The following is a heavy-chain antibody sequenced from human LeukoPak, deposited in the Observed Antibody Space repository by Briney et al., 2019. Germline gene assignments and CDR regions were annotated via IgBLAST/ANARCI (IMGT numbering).Heavy chain of an antibody. D-gene: IGHD6-19*01. Sequence: PSQTLSLTCTVSGGSISSGGYYWSWIRQRPGKGLEWIGYIYYTGSTYYNPSLRSRVIMSVDASKNQFSLNLSSVTAADTAVYYCARLIAVAGRGRGYFDIWGQGTMVTVSS. CDR1: GGSISSGGYY. V-gene: IGHV4-30-4*01. CDR3: ARLIAVAGRGRGYFDI. CDR2: IYYTGST. J-gene: IGHJ3*02.